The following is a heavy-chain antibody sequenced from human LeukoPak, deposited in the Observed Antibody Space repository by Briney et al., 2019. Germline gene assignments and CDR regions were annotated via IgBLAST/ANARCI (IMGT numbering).Heavy chain of an antibody. Sequence: GGSLRLSCAASGFTFSSYWMTWVRQAPGEGREWLANIKQDGRERYYVDSVKGRFTISRDNAKNSLYLQMNSLRAEDTAVYYCARDDYSNYGASYYYYMDVWGKGTTVTVSS. CDR1: GFTFSSYW. CDR2: IKQDGRER. CDR3: ARDDYSNYGASYYYYMDV. V-gene: IGHV3-7*01. J-gene: IGHJ6*03. D-gene: IGHD4-11*01.